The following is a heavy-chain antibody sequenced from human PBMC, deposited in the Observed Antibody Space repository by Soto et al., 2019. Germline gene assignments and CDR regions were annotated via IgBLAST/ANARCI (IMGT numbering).Heavy chain of an antibody. D-gene: IGHD3-10*01. V-gene: IGHV3-33*01. CDR1: GFTFSSYG. Sequence: QVQLVESGGGVVQPGRSLRLSCAASGFTFSSYGMHWVRQAPGKGLEWVAVIWYDGSNKYYADSVKGRFTISRDNSKNTLYLTMNSLRAEDTAVYYCARGSYGSGSYYLADYGMDVWGQGTTVTVSS. CDR3: ARGSYGSGSYYLADYGMDV. J-gene: IGHJ6*02. CDR2: IWYDGSNK.